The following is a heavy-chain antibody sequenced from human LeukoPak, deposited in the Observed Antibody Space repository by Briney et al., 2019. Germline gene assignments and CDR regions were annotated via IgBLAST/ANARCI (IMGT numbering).Heavy chain of an antibody. CDR1: GFTFINYW. Sequence: GGSLRLSCAASGFTFINYWTAWVRQAPGKGPEWVANINLDGSQKYYVDSVKGRFTISRDNAENSLYLQMNSLRAEDTALYYCARKRPNYFDYWGQGTLVTVSS. V-gene: IGHV3-7*01. CDR3: ARKRPNYFDY. CDR2: INLDGSQK. J-gene: IGHJ4*02.